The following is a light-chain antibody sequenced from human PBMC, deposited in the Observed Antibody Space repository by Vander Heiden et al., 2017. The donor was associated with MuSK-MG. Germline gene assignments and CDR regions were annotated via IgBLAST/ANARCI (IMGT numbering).Light chain of an antibody. CDR1: QSLSSN. V-gene: IGKV3-15*01. CDR3: QQYHNWPLT. Sequence: EIVMTQSPATLSVSPGERATLSCRATQSLSSNLAWYQQKPGQAPRLLVYGALTRATGIPARFSGSGSGTEFTLTIRSLQSEDFAVYYCQQYHNWPLTFGGGTKVEIK. J-gene: IGKJ4*01. CDR2: GAL.